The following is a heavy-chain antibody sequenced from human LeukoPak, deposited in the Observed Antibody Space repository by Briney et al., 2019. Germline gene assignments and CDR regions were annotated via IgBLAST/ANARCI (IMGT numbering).Heavy chain of an antibody. CDR3: ARALTVPAAYDY. CDR2: ISSSSSYI. V-gene: IGHV3-21*01. CDR1: GFTFSSYS. J-gene: IGHJ4*02. D-gene: IGHD2-2*01. Sequence: GGSLRLSCAASGFTFSSYSMNWVRQAPGKGLEWVSSISSSSSYIYYADSVKGRFTISRDNAKNSLYLQMNSLRAEDTAVYYCARALTVPAAYDYWGQGTLVTVSS.